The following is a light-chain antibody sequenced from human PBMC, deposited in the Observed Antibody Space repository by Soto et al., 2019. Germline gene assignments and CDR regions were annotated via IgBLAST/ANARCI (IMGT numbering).Light chain of an antibody. CDR3: QQYGSSPIT. CDR2: GAS. CDR1: QSVSSSY. V-gene: IGKV3-20*01. J-gene: IGKJ5*01. Sequence: EIVLTQSPGTLSLSPGEIATLSCSASQSVSSSYLGWYQQKPGQAPRLVIYGASSRATGIPDRFSGSGSGTDFTLTISRLEPEDFAVYYCQQYGSSPITFGQGTRLEIK.